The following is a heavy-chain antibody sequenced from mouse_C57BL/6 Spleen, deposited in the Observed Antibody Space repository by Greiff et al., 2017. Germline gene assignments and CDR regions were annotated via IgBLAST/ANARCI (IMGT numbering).Heavy chain of an antibody. CDR3: ARSNKLGDFDY. V-gene: IGHV1-81*01. J-gene: IGHJ2*01. Sequence: VQLQQSGAELVRPGASVKLSCKASGYTFTSYGISWVKQRTGKGLEWIGEIYPRSGNTNYNGKFKGKATLTADKSSSTAYMELRNLTSEDSAVYFCARSNKLGDFDYWGQGTTLTVSS. CDR1: GYTFTSYG. CDR2: IYPRSGNT. D-gene: IGHD4-1*01.